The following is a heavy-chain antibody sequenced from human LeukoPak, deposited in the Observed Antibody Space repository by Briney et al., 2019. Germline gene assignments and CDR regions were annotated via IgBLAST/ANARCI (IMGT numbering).Heavy chain of an antibody. CDR1: GFTVSSNY. D-gene: IGHD6-19*01. J-gene: IGHJ4*02. CDR2: IYSGGST. Sequence: GGSLRLSCAASGFTVSSNYMSWVRQAPGKGLEWVSVIYSGGSTYYADSVKGRFTISRDNSKNTLYLQMNSLRAEDTAVYYCARLSSGWLFDYWGQGTLVTVSS. CDR3: ARLSSGWLFDY. V-gene: IGHV3-53*01.